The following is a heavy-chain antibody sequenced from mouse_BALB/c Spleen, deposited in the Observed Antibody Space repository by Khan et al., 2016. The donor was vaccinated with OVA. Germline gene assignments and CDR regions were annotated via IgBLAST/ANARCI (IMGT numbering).Heavy chain of an antibody. Sequence: EVQLQESGPGLVKPSQTVSLTCTVTGISITTGNYRWSWLRQFPGNKLEWIGNIYYSGTITYNPSLTSRTTITRDTSKSQFFLEMNSLTAEDTAIYCCARDYGSLYWYFDVWGAGTTGTVAS. V-gene: IGHV3-5*02. CDR2: IYYSGTI. CDR3: ARDYGSLYWYFDV. CDR1: GISITTGNYR. D-gene: IGHD1-1*01. J-gene: IGHJ1*01.